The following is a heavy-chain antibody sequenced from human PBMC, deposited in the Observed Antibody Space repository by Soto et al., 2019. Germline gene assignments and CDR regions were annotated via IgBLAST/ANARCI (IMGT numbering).Heavy chain of an antibody. Sequence: PGGSLRLSCAGSGFTFSDYYMHWIRQAPGKGLEWVSYISTTSTYTNYADSVKGRFSISRDNAKNSLYLQMNSLRVEDTAVYYCGRGAYYYGSGSYLIDYWGQGALVTVSS. D-gene: IGHD3-10*01. CDR1: GFTFSDYY. CDR3: GRGAYYYGSGSYLIDY. V-gene: IGHV3-11*06. J-gene: IGHJ4*02. CDR2: ISTTSTYT.